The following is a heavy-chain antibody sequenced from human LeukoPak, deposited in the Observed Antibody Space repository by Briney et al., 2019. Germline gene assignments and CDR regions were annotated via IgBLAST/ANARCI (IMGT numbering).Heavy chain of an antibody. D-gene: IGHD5-24*01. CDR2: INPNSGGT. CDR1: GYTFTGYY. J-gene: IGHJ4*02. V-gene: IGHV1-2*02. Sequence: ASVKVSCKASGYTFTGYYMHWVRQAPGQGLEWMGWINPNSGGTNYAQKFQGRVTMTRDTSISTAYMELSRLRSGDTAVYYCARPGTKRWLQLWYFDYWGQGTLVTVSS. CDR3: ARPGTKRWLQLWYFDY.